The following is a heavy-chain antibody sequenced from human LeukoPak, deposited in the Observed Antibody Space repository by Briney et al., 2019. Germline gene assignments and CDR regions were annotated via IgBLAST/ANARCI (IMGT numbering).Heavy chain of an antibody. CDR1: GFSFGPHA. CDR3: ARDRGGLIDTGTLIH. J-gene: IGHJ4*02. CDR2: IGGSVDST. D-gene: IGHD2-21*01. V-gene: IGHV3-23*01. Sequence: GGSLRLSCAGSGFSFGPHAMSWVRQAPGKGLEWVSGIGGSVDSTHYADSVKGRFTISRDNSRQTLFLQMNSLRAEDTAVYYCARDRGGLIDTGTLIHWGLGTLVTVSS.